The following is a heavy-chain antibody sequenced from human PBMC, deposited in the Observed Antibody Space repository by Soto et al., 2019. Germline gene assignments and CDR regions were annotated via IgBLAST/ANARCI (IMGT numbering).Heavy chain of an antibody. Sequence: PGGSLRLSCAASGFTFSSFNMHRVRQAPGKGLEWVSYISASSTTVYYADSVKGRFTISRDNAKNSLYLQMNSLRDEDTAVYYCARIYRRDGNKYADYWGQGTLVTVSS. V-gene: IGHV3-48*02. CDR2: ISASSTTV. CDR3: ARIYRRDGNKYADY. CDR1: GFTFSSFN. D-gene: IGHD3-16*02. J-gene: IGHJ4*02.